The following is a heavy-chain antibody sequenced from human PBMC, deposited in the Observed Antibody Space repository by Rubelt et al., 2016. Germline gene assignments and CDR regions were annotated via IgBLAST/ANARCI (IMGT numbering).Heavy chain of an antibody. CDR2: LNPNTGGT. V-gene: IGHV1-2*06. Sequence: QVQLVQSGAEVKKPGASVKVSCKASGYAFTSYHMHWVRRVPGQGLEWLGRLNPNTGGTNYAETFQGRVPMTRDTSITTAYMEWSDRRSDDTAVYDCARASAHIWFGELDLEVWGQGTTVTVSS. CDR3: ARASAHIWFGELDLEV. CDR1: GYAFTSYH. D-gene: IGHD3-10*01. J-gene: IGHJ6*02.